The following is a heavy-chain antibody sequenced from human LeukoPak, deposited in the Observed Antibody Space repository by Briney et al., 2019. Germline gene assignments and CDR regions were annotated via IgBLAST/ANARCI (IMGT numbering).Heavy chain of an antibody. J-gene: IGHJ4*02. CDR1: GCTFSSYW. V-gene: IGHV3-7*01. CDR3: ARDGESLDY. Sequence: PGGSLRLSCAASGCTFSSYWMSWVRQAPGKGLEWVANIKQDGSEKYYVDSVKGRFTISRDNAKNSLYLQMNSLRAEDTAVYYCARDGESLDYWGQGTLVTVSS. CDR2: IKQDGSEK.